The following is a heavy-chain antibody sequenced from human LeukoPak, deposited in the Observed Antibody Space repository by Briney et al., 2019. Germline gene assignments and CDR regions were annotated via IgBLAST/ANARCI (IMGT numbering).Heavy chain of an antibody. CDR2: ISAYNGNT. Sequence: GASVKVSCKASGYTFTSYGISWVRQAPGQGLEWMGWISAYNGNTNYAQKLQGRVTMTTDTSTSTAYMELRSLRSDDTAVYYCARGKWLREYKYSSGWYRGNYFDYWGQGTLVTVSS. CDR3: ARGKWLREYKYSSGWYRGNYFDY. CDR1: GYTFTSYG. D-gene: IGHD6-19*01. J-gene: IGHJ4*02. V-gene: IGHV1-18*01.